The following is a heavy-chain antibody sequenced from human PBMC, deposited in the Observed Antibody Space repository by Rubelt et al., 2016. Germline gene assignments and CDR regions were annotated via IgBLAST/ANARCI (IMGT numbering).Heavy chain of an antibody. CDR3: ARDGRAFIDGMDV. CDR2: ISYDGSNK. V-gene: IGHV3-30*04. D-gene: IGHD1-26*01. Sequence: VQLVESGGGLVQPGGSLRLSCAASGFTFSSYAMHWVRQAPGKGLEWVAVISYDGSNKYYSDSVKGRFTISRDNSKNTLYLQMNSLRAEETAVYYCARDGRAFIDGMDVWGQGTTVTVSS. J-gene: IGHJ6*02. CDR1: GFTFSSYA.